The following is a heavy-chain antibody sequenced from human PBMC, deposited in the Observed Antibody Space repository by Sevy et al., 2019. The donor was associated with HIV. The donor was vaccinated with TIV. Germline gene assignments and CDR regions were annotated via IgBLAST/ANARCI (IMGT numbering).Heavy chain of an antibody. D-gene: IGHD6-13*01. CDR3: TTDYSSSWYKFLSFGGTNGGFDY. V-gene: IGHV3-15*01. J-gene: IGHJ4*02. CDR1: GFTFSNAW. CDR2: IKSKTDGGTT. Sequence: GGCLRLSCAASGFTFSNAWMSWVRQAPGKGLEWVGRIKSKTDGGTTDYAAPVKGRFTISRDDSKNTLYLQMNSLKTEDTAVYYCTTDYSSSWYKFLSFGGTNGGFDYWGQGTLVTVSS.